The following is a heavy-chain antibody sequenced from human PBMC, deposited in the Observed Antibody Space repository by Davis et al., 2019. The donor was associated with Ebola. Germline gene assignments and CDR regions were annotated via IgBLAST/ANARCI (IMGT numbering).Heavy chain of an antibody. V-gene: IGHV3-74*03. D-gene: IGHD1-26*01. Sequence: PRGSLRLSCAASGFNLSSYWMHWVRQAPGKGLVWVSLIYIDGGYTTYADSVKGRFTISRDNSKNTVYLQMNSLRTEDTAVYYCVSQREGNWGQGTLVTVSS. CDR1: GFNLSSYW. CDR3: VSQREGN. J-gene: IGHJ4*02. CDR2: IYIDGGYT.